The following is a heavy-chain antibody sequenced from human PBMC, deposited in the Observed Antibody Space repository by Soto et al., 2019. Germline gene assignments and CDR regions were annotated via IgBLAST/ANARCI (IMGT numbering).Heavy chain of an antibody. CDR1: GYTFTGYY. Sequence: QVQLVQSGAEVKKPGASVKVSCKASGYTFTGYYMHWVRQAPGQGLEWMGWINPNSGGTNYAQKFQGRVTMTRDTSISTAYMGLSRLRSDATAVYYCARYGIAVAGKRGYYYGMDVWGQGTTVTVSS. CDR3: ARYGIAVAGKRGYYYGMDV. V-gene: IGHV1-2*02. CDR2: INPNSGGT. D-gene: IGHD6-19*01. J-gene: IGHJ6*02.